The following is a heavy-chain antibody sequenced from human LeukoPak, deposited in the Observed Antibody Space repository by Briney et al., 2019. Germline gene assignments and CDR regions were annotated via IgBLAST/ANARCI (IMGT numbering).Heavy chain of an antibody. J-gene: IGHJ6*02. V-gene: IGHV1-69*01. Sequence: ASVKVSCKASGGTFSSYAISWVRQAPGHGLEWVGGIIPIFGTANYAQKFQGRVTITADESTSTAYMELSSLRSEDTAVYYCARDHYYGMDVWGQGTTVTVSS. CDR3: ARDHYYGMDV. CDR2: IIPIFGTA. CDR1: GGTFSSYA.